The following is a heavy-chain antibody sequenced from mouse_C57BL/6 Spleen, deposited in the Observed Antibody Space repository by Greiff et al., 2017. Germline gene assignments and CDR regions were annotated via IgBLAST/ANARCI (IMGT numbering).Heavy chain of an antibody. CDR2: INPSSGYT. Sequence: QVQLQQSGAELARPGASVKMSCKASGYTFTSYTMHWVKQRPGQGLEWIGYINPSSGYTKYNQKFKDKATLTADKSSSTAYMQLSSLTSKDSAVYYCARFYDGYPYAMDYWGQGTSVTVSS. V-gene: IGHV1-4*01. CDR1: GYTFTSYT. J-gene: IGHJ4*01. CDR3: ARFYDGYPYAMDY. D-gene: IGHD2-3*01.